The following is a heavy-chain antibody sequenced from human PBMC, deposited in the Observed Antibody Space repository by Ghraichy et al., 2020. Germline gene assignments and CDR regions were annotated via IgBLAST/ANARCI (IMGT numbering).Heavy chain of an antibody. CDR2: IYHSGST. J-gene: IGHJ4*02. Sequence: SQTLSLTCAVSGGSISSGGYSWSWIRQPPGKGLEWIGYIYHSGSTYYNPSLKSRVTISVDRSKNQFSLKLSSVTAADTAVYYCARDIRGVVDYWGQGTLVTVSS. D-gene: IGHD3-10*01. V-gene: IGHV4-30-2*01. CDR1: GGSISSGGYS. CDR3: ARDIRGVVDY.